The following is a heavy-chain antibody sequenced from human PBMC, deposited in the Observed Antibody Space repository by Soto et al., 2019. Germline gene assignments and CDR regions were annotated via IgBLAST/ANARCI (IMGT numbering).Heavy chain of an antibody. J-gene: IGHJ5*02. D-gene: IGHD1-20*01. CDR1: GGSVSSGSYY. CDR2: IYYSGST. CDR3: ARAKGITGTIHKGSNWFDP. V-gene: IGHV4-61*01. Sequence: PSETLSLTCTVSGGSVSSGSYYWSWIRQPPGKGLEWIGYIYYSGSTNYNPSLKSRVTISVDTSKNQFSLKLSSVTAADTAVYYCARAKGITGTIHKGSNWFDPWGQGTLVTVSS.